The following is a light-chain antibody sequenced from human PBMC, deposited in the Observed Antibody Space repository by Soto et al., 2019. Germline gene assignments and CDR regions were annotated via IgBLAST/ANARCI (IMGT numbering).Light chain of an antibody. CDR2: ANS. V-gene: IGLV1-40*01. CDR1: SSNIGAGYD. Sequence: QSVLTQSPSVSGAPGQRVTISCTGSSSNIGAGYDVHWYQQLPGTAPKLLIYANSNRPSGVPDRFSGSRSGTSASLAITGLQAEDEADYYCQSYDSGLSGYVFGIGTKVTVL. CDR3: QSYDSGLSGYV. J-gene: IGLJ1*01.